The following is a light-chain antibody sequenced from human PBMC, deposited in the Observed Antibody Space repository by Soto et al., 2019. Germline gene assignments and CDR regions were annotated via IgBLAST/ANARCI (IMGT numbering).Light chain of an antibody. CDR2: AAS. CDR1: QTITNY. V-gene: IGKV1-39*01. Sequence: DIQMTQSPSSLSASVGDRVTITCRASQTITNYLNWYQQKPGKAAKLLIYAASTLLSGVPSRFTGGGSGTDCTLTIDSLQPEDVATYLCQQSYSSPWTFGHGTKVEI. J-gene: IGKJ1*01. CDR3: QQSYSSPWT.